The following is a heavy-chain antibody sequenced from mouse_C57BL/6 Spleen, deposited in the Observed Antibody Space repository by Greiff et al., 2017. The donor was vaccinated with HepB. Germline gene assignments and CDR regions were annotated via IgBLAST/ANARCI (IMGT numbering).Heavy chain of an antibody. D-gene: IGHD1-1*01. CDR3: TRANYGSRSFDY. Sequence: EVKLVESGEGLVKPGGSLKLSCAASGFTFSSYAMSWVRQTPEKRLEWVAYISSGGDYIYYADTVKGRFTISRDKARNTLYLQMSSLKSEDTAMYYCTRANYGSRSFDYWGQGTTLTVSS. J-gene: IGHJ2*01. CDR2: ISSGGDYI. V-gene: IGHV5-9-1*02. CDR1: GFTFSSYA.